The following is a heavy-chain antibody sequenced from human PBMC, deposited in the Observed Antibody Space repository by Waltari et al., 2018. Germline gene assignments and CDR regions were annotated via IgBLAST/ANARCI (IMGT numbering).Heavy chain of an antibody. CDR3: ARYPKGGDYYYYMDV. Sequence: QVQLQESGPGLVKPSQTLSLTCTVSGGSISSGDYYWSWIRQPPGKGLEWIGYIYYSGSTYYHPSLKSRVTISVDTSKNQFSLKLSSVTAADTAVYYCARYPKGGDYYYYMDVWGKGTTVTISS. CDR1: GGSISSGDYY. J-gene: IGHJ6*03. D-gene: IGHD3-16*01. V-gene: IGHV4-30-4*08. CDR2: IYYSGST.